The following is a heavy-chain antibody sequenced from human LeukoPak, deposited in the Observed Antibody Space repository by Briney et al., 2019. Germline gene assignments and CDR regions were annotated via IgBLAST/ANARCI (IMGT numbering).Heavy chain of an antibody. CDR3: VRWRGRGWFDP. J-gene: IGHJ5*02. CDR1: SGSFRGYF. CDR2: INHGGGS. Sequence: SETLSLTCGVASGSFRGYFWSWIRQPPGKGLEWIGEINHGGGSNFNPSLKSRVTMSLGTSDNQFFLNLTSVTAADTAMYFCVRWRGRGWFDPWGQGTLVTVSS. V-gene: IGHV4-34*10.